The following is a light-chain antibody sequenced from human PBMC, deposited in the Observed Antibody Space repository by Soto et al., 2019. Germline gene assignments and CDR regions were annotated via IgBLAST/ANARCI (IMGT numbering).Light chain of an antibody. V-gene: IGKV3-11*01. J-gene: IGKJ1*01. CDR3: QQRYSWPWT. CDR2: DAS. Sequence: EILLTQSPATLSLSPGERATLSCRASQSVRGSLAWYQQRPGQAPRLLIYDASTRATGIPGRFSGSGSGTDFTLTISNLEPEDFAVYYCQQRYSWPWTFGQGAKVEI. CDR1: QSVRGS.